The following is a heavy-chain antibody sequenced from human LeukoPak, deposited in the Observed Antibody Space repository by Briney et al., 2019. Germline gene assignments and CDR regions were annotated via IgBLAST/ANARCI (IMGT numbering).Heavy chain of an antibody. CDR1: GFTFSSYG. J-gene: IGHJ4*02. CDR3: AKGKYAGTTAPYFDY. CDR2: ISYDGSNK. V-gene: IGHV3-30*18. D-gene: IGHD1-7*01. Sequence: PGGSLRLSCAASGFTFSSYGMHWVRQAPGKGLEWVAVISYDGSNKYYADSVKGRFTISRDNSKNTLYLQMNSLRAEDTAVYYCAKGKYAGTTAPYFDYWGQGTLVTVSS.